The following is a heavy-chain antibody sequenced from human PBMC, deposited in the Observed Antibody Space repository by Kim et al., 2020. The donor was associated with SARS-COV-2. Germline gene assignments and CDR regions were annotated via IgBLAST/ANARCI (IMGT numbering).Heavy chain of an antibody. V-gene: IGHV3-21*01. CDR3: ARTHNAGYSSGWYDRYYYYYGMDV. CDR1: GFTFSSYS. D-gene: IGHD6-19*01. Sequence: GGSLRLSCAASGFTFSSYSMNWVRQAPGKGLEWVSSISSSSSYIYYADSVKGRFTISRDNAKNSLYLQMNSLRAEDTAVYYYARTHNAGYSSGWYDRYYYYYGMDVWGQGTTVTVSS. CDR2: ISSSSSYI. J-gene: IGHJ6*02.